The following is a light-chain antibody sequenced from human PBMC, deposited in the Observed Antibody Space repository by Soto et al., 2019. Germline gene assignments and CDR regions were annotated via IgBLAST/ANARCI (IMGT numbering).Light chain of an antibody. CDR2: DAS. Sequence: DIQMTQSPSSLSASVGYRVTITCQASQDISNSLNWYQQKPGKAPKLLIYDASNLETGVPSRFSGSGSGTDFTFTISSLQPEDIATYYCQQYDNLPITFGQGTRLEIK. J-gene: IGKJ5*01. CDR3: QQYDNLPIT. CDR1: QDISNS. V-gene: IGKV1-33*01.